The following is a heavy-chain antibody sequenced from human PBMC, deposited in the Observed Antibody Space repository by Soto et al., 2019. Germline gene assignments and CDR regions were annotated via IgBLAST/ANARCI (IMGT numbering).Heavy chain of an antibody. CDR1: GVSLNSGHYY. V-gene: IGHV4-39*01. CDR3: GKVLIGATRHTDVDS. D-gene: IGHD2-15*01. CDR2: IYYDEST. Sequence: SETLSLTCTVSGVSLNSGHYYWVWIRQSPGKGLAWIASIYYDESTYYNPSLKSRVTISTDKPKNQFSLTLKSVTAADTAVYYCGKVLIGATRHTDVDSWGQGALVTVSS. J-gene: IGHJ4*02.